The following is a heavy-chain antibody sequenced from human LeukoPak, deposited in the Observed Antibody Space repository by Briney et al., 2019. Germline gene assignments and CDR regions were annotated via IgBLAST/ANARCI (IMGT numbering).Heavy chain of an antibody. CDR1: GFTFSSYG. V-gene: IGHV3-30*02. J-gene: IGHJ4*02. Sequence: GGSLRLSCAASGFTFSSYGMHWVRQAPGKGLEWAAFIRYDGSNKYYADSVKGRFTISRDNSKNTLYLQMNSLRAEDTAVYYCAKAPPYYDSSGYYLHFDYWGQGTLVTVSS. CDR3: AKAPPYYDSSGYYLHFDY. D-gene: IGHD3-22*01. CDR2: IRYDGSNK.